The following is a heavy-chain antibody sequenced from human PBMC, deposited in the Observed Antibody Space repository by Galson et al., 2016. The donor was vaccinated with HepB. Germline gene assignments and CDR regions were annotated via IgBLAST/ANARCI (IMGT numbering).Heavy chain of an antibody. V-gene: IGHV1-69*06. J-gene: IGHJ3*01. D-gene: IGHD3-16*02. Sequence: SVKVSCKAPGGSFSTFAISWVRQAPGQGLVWMGDIIPVSGTTYYAQNFQGRVTFIADKFTSTLYMEMSSPRSEDTAMYYCARLLAVGRTSGGVIIPDGWGQGTLVTVSS. CDR1: GGSFSTFA. CDR2: IIPVSGTT. CDR3: ARLLAVGRTSGGVIIPDG.